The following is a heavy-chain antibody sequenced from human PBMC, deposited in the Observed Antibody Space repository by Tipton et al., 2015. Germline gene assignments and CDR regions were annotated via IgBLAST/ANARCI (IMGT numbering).Heavy chain of an antibody. Sequence: QLVQSGGGSIQPGGSLRLSCAASGFTVSTNYMTWVRQAPGKGLEWVSVIYSSGITYYADSVRGRFTISRDNSNNTLYLQMNSLRAEDTAVYYCTRGHIVVGKIDYWGQGTLVTVSS. D-gene: IGHD2-21*01. CDR3: TRGHIVVGKIDY. CDR2: IYSSGIT. CDR1: GFTVSTNY. V-gene: IGHV3-53*01. J-gene: IGHJ4*02.